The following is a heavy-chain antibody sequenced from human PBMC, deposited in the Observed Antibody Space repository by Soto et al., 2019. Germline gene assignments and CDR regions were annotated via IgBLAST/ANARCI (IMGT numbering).Heavy chain of an antibody. CDR1: GDSISSGGYH. J-gene: IGHJ4*02. V-gene: IGHV4-31*03. CDR2: IYYSGDT. CDR3: ARLAYSSRGGQLFDY. Sequence: QVQLQESGPGLVEPSQTLSLTCNVSGDSISSGGYHWSWIRQHPGKGLEWIVYIYYSGDTYYNPSLKSRVAISVHTSKKQFALNLSSATAADTAVYYCARLAYSSRGGQLFDYWGQGVLVTVSS. D-gene: IGHD6-13*01.